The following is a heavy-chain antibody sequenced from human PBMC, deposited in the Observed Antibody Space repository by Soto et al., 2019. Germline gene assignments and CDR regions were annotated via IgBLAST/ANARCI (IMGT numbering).Heavy chain of an antibody. CDR3: ARLRVEYCYGSGSYYWFDP. CDR2: IYTSGST. D-gene: IGHD3-10*01. J-gene: IGHJ5*02. V-gene: IGHV4-4*07. CDR1: GSSIRSYY. Sequence: SGTLSLPCTGSGSSIRSYYWSWIRQPAGKGLEWIGRIYTSGSTNYNPSLKSRVTMAVDTSKNQFCLKLSSVTAADTAVYYCARLRVEYCYGSGSYYWFDPWGQGTLVTVPS.